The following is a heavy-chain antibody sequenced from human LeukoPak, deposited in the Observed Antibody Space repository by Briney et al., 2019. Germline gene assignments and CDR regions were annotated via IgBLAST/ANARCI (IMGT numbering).Heavy chain of an antibody. Sequence: GGSLRLSCAASGFTVSSNYMSWVRQAPGKGLEWVSVIYSGGSTYYADSVKGRFTISRDNSRNTLYLQMNSLRAEDTAVYYCARVDEAGPPSGSHFDSWGQGTLVTVSS. CDR3: ARVDEAGPPSGSHFDS. V-gene: IGHV3-53*01. CDR1: GFTVSSNY. J-gene: IGHJ4*02. CDR2: IYSGGST. D-gene: IGHD1-26*01.